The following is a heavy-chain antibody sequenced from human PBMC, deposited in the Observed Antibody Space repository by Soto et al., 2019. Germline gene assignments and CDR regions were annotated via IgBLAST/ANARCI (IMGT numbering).Heavy chain of an antibody. V-gene: IGHV5-51*01. Sequence: GESLKISCKGSGYSFTSYRIGWVRQMPGKGLEWMGIIYPGDSDTRYSPSFQGQVTISADKSISTAYLQWSSLKASDTAMYYCARRATANYYYYGMDVWGQGTTVTVSS. D-gene: IGHD4-4*01. CDR2: IYPGDSDT. CDR3: ARRATANYYYYGMDV. CDR1: GYSFTSYR. J-gene: IGHJ6*02.